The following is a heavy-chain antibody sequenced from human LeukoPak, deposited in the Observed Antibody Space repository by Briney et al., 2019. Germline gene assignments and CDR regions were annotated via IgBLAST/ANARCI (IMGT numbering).Heavy chain of an antibody. CDR2: ISDGGSS. V-gene: IGHV4-59*11. Sequence: SETLSLTCTVSGGSISSHYWSWIRHPPGKGLEWIGYISDGGSSNYNPSLRSRVTIEIDTSKNQFSLKLPSVTAADTAVYYCARMRVVAGTRASWFDPWGQGALVTVSS. J-gene: IGHJ5*02. CDR3: ARMRVVAGTRASWFDP. CDR1: GGSISSHY. D-gene: IGHD6-19*01.